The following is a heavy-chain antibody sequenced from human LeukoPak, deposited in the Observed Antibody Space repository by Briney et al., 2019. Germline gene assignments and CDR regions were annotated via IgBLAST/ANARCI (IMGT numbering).Heavy chain of an antibody. CDR3: AKVSPYYYYMDV. J-gene: IGHJ6*03. CDR1: GFTLSSYA. Sequence: GGSLRLSCAASGFTLSSYAMSWVRQAPGKGLEWVSSISASGGSTNYADSVKGRFTISRDNSKNTVYLQMNSLRAEDTAVYYCAKVSPYYYYMDVWGKGTTVTVSS. V-gene: IGHV3-23*01. CDR2: ISASGGST.